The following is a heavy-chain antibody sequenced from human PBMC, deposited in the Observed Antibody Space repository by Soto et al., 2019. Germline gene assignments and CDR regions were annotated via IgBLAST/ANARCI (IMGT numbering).Heavy chain of an antibody. Sequence: QVHLVQSGAEVMKPGASVQVYCKASGYTFSNYGILWVRQAPGQGLEWMAWIYSYNGNTNYAQKLQGRVTLPTDASTSTADMDLRSLTADDTAVYYCARDFNGAAGGGYWGQGTLVTVSS. J-gene: IGHJ4*02. V-gene: IGHV1-18*01. CDR3: ARDFNGAAGGGY. D-gene: IGHD6-13*01. CDR2: IYSYNGNT. CDR1: GYTFSNYG.